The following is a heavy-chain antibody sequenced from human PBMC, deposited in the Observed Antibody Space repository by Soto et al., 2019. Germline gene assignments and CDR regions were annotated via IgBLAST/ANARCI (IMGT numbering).Heavy chain of an antibody. CDR1: GFTFSSYA. Sequence: GGSLRLSCAATGFTFSSYAMSWVRQAPGKGLEWVSAISGSGGSTYYADSVKGRFTISRDKSKNTLNLQMNSLRAEDTAVYYCAKAPITDGCSGGSCYYFDYWGQGTLVTVSS. CDR3: AKAPITDGCSGGSCYYFDY. D-gene: IGHD2-15*01. J-gene: IGHJ4*02. CDR2: ISGSGGST. V-gene: IGHV3-23*01.